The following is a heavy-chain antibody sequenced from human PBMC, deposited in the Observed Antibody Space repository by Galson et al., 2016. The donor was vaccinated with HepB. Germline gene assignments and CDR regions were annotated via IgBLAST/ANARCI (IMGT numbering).Heavy chain of an antibody. J-gene: IGHJ1*01. CDR1: GFTLSSYG. CDR3: ARGSGYSGRYFQH. CDR2: IWYDGSNK. Sequence: SLRLSCAVSGFTLSSYGMHWVRQAPGKGLEWVAAIWYDGSNKYYADSVKGRFTISRDNSKDTLYLQMNSLRAEDTAVYYCARGSGYSGRYFQHWGQGTLVTVSS. D-gene: IGHD3-22*01. V-gene: IGHV3-33*01.